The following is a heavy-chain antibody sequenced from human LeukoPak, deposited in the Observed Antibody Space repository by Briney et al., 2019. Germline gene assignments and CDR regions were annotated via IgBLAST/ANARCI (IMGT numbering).Heavy chain of an antibody. V-gene: IGHV4-4*09. D-gene: IGHD2-2*01. CDR2: IYTSGST. CDR1: GSIRGYY. CDR3: ARQKCTSASCLTKNAFDI. J-gene: IGHJ3*02. Sequence: SETLSLTRTVSGSIRGYYWSWIRHPPGKGLEWIGYIYTSGSTNYNPSLESRFTISVDTSKNQFSLDLSSVTAADTAVYYCARQKCTSASCLTKNAFDIWGQGTMVTVSS.